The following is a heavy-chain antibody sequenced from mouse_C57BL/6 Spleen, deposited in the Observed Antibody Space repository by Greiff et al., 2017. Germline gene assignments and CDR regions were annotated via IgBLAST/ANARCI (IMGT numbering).Heavy chain of an antibody. D-gene: IGHD2-4*01. CDR3: ARYDYADAMDY. CDR2: ISYDGSN. CDR1: GYSITSGYY. J-gene: IGHJ4*01. V-gene: IGHV3-6*01. Sequence: DVKLQESGPGLVKPSQSLSLTCSVTGYSITSGYYWNWIRQFPGNKLEWMGYISYDGSNNYNPSLKNRISITRDTSKNQFFLKLNSVTTEDTATYYCARYDYADAMDYWGQGTSVTVSS.